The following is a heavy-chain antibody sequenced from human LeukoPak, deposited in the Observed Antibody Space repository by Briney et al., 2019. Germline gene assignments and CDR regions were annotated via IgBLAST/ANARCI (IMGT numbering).Heavy chain of an antibody. CDR1: GYSFADYS. Sequence: ASVKVSCKASGYSFADYSMHWVRQAPGQGLEWIGWIKPNSGDTRSAQKFQGRVIMTRDTSTGTAYMELSRLRAEDTALFFFKKKAAYDILTGLYYFDYWGQGTLVTVSS. CDR2: IKPNSGDT. J-gene: IGHJ4*02. CDR3: KKKAAYDILTGLYYFDY. V-gene: IGHV1-2*02. D-gene: IGHD3-9*01.